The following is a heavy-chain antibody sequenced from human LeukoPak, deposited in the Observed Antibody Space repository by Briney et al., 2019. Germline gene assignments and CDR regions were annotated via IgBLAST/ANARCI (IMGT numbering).Heavy chain of an antibody. CDR2: ISAHNGNT. CDR3: ARMRSSRRTHNWFDP. CDR1: GYTFTSYG. J-gene: IGHJ5*02. D-gene: IGHD6-13*01. Sequence: ASVKVSCKASGYTFTSYGISWVRQAPGQGLEWVGWISAHNGNTNYAQKLQGRVTITTDTSTSTAYMELRSLRSEDTAVYYCARMRSSRRTHNWFDPWGQGTLVTVSS. V-gene: IGHV1-18*01.